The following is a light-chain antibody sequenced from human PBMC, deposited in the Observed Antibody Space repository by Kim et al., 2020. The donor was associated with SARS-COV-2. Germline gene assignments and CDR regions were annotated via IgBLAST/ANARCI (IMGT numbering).Light chain of an antibody. CDR3: QQYKTLPWT. V-gene: IGKV1-5*01. CDR2: DAS. J-gene: IGKJ1*01. Sequence: ALIGDTVNITCRGSQSVSDWLVWFQQKTGKAPKLLIYDASSLESGVPSRFSGRGSGTEFTLTISSLQPDDFASYYCQQYKTLPWTFGQGTKVDIK. CDR1: QSVSDW.